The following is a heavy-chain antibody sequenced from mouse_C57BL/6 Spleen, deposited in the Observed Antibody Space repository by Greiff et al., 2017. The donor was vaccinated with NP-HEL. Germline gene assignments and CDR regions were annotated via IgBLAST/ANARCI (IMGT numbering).Heavy chain of an antibody. CDR2: INPNNGGT. CDR1: GYTFTDYN. J-gene: IGHJ2*01. D-gene: IGHD1-1*01. CDR3: ARRAVVAQYYFDY. V-gene: IGHV1-18*01. Sequence: SGPELVKPGASVKIPCKASGYTFTDYNMDWVKQSPGKSLEWIGDINPNNGGTIYNQKFKGKATLTVDKSSSTDYMELRSLTSEDTAVYYCARRAVVAQYYFDYWGQGTTLTVSS.